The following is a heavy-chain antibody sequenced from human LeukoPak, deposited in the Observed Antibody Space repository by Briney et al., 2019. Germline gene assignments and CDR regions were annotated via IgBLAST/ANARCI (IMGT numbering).Heavy chain of an antibody. D-gene: IGHD4-11*01. Sequence: SETLSLTCTVSGGSISSGGYYWSWIRQHPGKGLEWIGYTYYSGSTYYNPSLKSRVTISVDTSKNQFSLKLSSVTAADTAVYYCARGDPTGHYYYGMDVWGQGTTVTVSS. V-gene: IGHV4-31*03. CDR1: GGSISSGGYY. J-gene: IGHJ6*02. CDR2: TYYSGST. CDR3: ARGDPTGHYYYGMDV.